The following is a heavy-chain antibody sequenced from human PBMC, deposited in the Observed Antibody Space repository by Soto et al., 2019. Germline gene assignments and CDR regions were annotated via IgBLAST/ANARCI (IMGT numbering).Heavy chain of an antibody. V-gene: IGHV2-26*01. CDR2: IFSNDEK. D-gene: IGHD3-22*01. J-gene: IGHJ4*02. Sequence: SGPTLVNPTETLTLTCTVSGFSLTNARLGVSWIRQPPGEALQWLAHIFSNDEKSFNTSLKNRLTISKDSSRGQVVLTMTNMDPVDTATYYCARIEGYDSSGYYPDYWGPGILVTVSS. CDR3: ARIEGYDSSGYYPDY. CDR1: GFSLTNARLG.